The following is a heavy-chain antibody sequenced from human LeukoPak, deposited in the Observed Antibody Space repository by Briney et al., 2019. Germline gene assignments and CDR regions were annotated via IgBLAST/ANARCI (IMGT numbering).Heavy chain of an antibody. D-gene: IGHD6-13*01. CDR3: ARGFVLVRIAAAYWFDP. V-gene: IGHV3-30*04. Sequence: GRSLRLSCAASGFIFSSYAMHWVRQAPGKGLEWVAVISYDGSNKYYPDSVKGRFTISRDNSRNTVYLQMNSLRAEDTAVYYCARGFVLVRIAAAYWFDPWGQGTLVTVSS. CDR1: GFIFSSYA. CDR2: ISYDGSNK. J-gene: IGHJ5*02.